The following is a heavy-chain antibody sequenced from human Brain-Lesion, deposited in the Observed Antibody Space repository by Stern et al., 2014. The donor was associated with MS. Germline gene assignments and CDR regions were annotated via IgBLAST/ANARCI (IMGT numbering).Heavy chain of an antibody. D-gene: IGHD3-22*01. CDR2: INPKSGST. Sequence: QVQLVQSGAEVKKPGASVKVSCKASGYTFTGYYMHWVRPAPGQGLEWMGWINPKSGSTNYAQKFQGWVTMNRDTSINPAYMELSRLRSDDTAVYYCATYYYDSTGYNDFWGQGTLVTVSS. CDR3: ATYYYDSTGYNDF. CDR1: GYTFTGYY. J-gene: IGHJ4*02. V-gene: IGHV1-2*04.